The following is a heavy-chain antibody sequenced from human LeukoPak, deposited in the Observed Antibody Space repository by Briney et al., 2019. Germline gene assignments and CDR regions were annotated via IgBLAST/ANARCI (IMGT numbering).Heavy chain of an antibody. CDR2: INPSGGST. CDR3: ARDNGSGWPFDY. Sequence: SVKVSCKASGYTFTSYYMHWGRQAPGQGLGWMGIINPSGGSTSYAQKFQGRVTMTRDMSTSTVYMELSSLRSEDTAVYYCARDNGSGWPFDYWGQGTLVTVSS. CDR1: GYTFTSYY. V-gene: IGHV1-46*01. J-gene: IGHJ4*02. D-gene: IGHD6-19*01.